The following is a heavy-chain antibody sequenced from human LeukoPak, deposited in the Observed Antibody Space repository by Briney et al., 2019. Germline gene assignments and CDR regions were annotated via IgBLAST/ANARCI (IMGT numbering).Heavy chain of an antibody. V-gene: IGHV3-23*01. J-gene: IGHJ4*02. CDR2: ISSSGGST. D-gene: IGHD1-1*01. CDR1: GFTFSSYA. Sequence: GGSLRLSCAASGFTFSSYAMNWVRQAPGKGLEWVSAISSSGGSTKSADSVKARFTISRDNSNNTLYLQMSSLRAEDTALYYCVKITSVTGGDCWGQGTRLTVSS. CDR3: VKITSVTGGDC.